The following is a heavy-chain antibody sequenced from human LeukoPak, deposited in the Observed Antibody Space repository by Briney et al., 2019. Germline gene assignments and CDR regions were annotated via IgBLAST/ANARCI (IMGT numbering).Heavy chain of an antibody. CDR3: AMSHGYNNKYYSDS. V-gene: IGHV3-23*01. CDR1: GFTFSTSA. CDR2: ISGSGGST. Sequence: GGSLRLSCAASGFTFSTSAMSWVRQAPGKGLEWVSGISGSGGSTNYADSVKGRFTISRDNSKNTLYLEMNSLSAEDTAVYYCAMSHGYNNKYYSDSWGQGALVTVSS. D-gene: IGHD5-24*01. J-gene: IGHJ4*02.